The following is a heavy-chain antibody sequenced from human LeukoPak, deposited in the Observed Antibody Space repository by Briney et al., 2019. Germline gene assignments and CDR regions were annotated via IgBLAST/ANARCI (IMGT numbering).Heavy chain of an antibody. D-gene: IGHD1-26*01. Sequence: SGPALVKPTQTLTLTCTFSGFSLSTSGMCVSWIRQPPGKALEWLARIDWDDDEYYSTSLKTRLTISKDTSKNQVVLTMTNMDPVDTATYYCARTSGSRYYFDYWGQGTLVTVSS. V-gene: IGHV2-70*11. CDR1: GFSLSTSGMC. J-gene: IGHJ4*02. CDR2: IDWDDDE. CDR3: ARTSGSRYYFDY.